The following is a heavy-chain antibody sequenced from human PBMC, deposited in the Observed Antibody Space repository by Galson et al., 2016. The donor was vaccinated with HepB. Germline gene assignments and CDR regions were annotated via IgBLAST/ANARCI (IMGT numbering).Heavy chain of an antibody. D-gene: IGHD5-18*01. CDR1: GASVSSSYW. Sequence: ETLSLTCAVSGASVSSSYWWSWVRQSPRKGLEWIGEIFPSGNTNYNPALESRLIISLDKSKNQFSLHLSSVTAADTALYYCARDGVDTPMVAGLDVWGQGITVTVSS. CDR3: ARDGVDTPMVAGLDV. V-gene: IGHV4-4*02. CDR2: IFPSGNT. J-gene: IGHJ6*02.